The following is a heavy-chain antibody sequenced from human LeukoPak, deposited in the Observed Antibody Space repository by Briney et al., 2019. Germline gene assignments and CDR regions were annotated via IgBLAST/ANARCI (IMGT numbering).Heavy chain of an antibody. CDR1: GGTFSSYA. D-gene: IGHD4-23*01. CDR3: ARVKVGDYGGKEVFDY. Sequence: SVKVSCKASGGTFSSYAINWVRQAPGQGLEWMGGIIPIFGTANYAQKFQGRVTITADESTSTAYMELSSLRSEDTAVYYCARVKVGDYGGKEVFDYWGQGTLVTVSS. V-gene: IGHV1-69*13. J-gene: IGHJ4*02. CDR2: IIPIFGTA.